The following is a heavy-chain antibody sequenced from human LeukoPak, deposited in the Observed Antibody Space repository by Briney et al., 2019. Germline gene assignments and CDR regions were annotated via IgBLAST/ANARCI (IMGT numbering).Heavy chain of an antibody. Sequence: GESLKISCKASGYSFTTYWIGWVRQMPGKGLEWMGIIYPGASDTRYSPSFQGQVTISADKSISTAYLQWSSLKASDTAMYYCARPEGFHAFDIWGQGTMVTVSS. J-gene: IGHJ3*02. V-gene: IGHV5-51*01. CDR1: GYSFTTYW. D-gene: IGHD3-10*01. CDR2: IYPGASDT. CDR3: ARPEGFHAFDI.